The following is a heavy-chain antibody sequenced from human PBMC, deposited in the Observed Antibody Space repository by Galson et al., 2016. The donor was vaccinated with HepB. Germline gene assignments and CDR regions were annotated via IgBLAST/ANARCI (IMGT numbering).Heavy chain of an antibody. CDR3: ATAMDGTFFFDY. J-gene: IGHJ4*02. D-gene: IGHD1/OR15-1a*01. Sequence: QSGAEVKKPGESLKISYEGSGHPYGDYWIGWARQMHGGGLEWMGLIRLLDSTTFYRPSFSGQVTISADRSISTAYLEWSSLKASDTSIYYCATAMDGTFFFDYWGQGALVTVSS. CDR2: IRLLDSTT. V-gene: IGHV5-51*01. CDR1: GHPYGDYW.